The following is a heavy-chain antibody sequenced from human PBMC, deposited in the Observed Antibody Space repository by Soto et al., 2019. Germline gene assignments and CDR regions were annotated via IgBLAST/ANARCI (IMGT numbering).Heavy chain of an antibody. V-gene: IGHV5-51*01. CDR2: IYPGDPDT. J-gene: IGHJ6*02. Sequence: GESLKISCKGSGYSFTSYWIGWVRQMPGKRLEWLGIIYPGDPDTRYSPSFQGQATISADKSISTAYLQWSSLKASDTAMYYCARGGVDCSGGSCYSGIDYYYGMDVWGQGTTVTVSS. CDR1: GYSFTSYW. D-gene: IGHD2-15*01. CDR3: ARGGVDCSGGSCYSGIDYYYGMDV.